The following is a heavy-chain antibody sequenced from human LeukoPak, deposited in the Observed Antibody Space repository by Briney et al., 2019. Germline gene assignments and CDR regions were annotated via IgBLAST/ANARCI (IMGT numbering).Heavy chain of an antibody. J-gene: IGHJ4*02. CDR2: ISYDGSNK. V-gene: IGHV3-30*03. CDR1: GFTFSSYG. D-gene: IGHD4-23*01. Sequence: GGSLRLSCAASGFTFSSYGMHWVRQAPGKGLEWVAVISYDGSNKYYADSVKGRFTISRDNSKNTLYLQMNSLRVEDTAVYYCARDPTAVANLPQYYLDYWGQGILVTVSS. CDR3: ARDPTAVANLPQYYLDY.